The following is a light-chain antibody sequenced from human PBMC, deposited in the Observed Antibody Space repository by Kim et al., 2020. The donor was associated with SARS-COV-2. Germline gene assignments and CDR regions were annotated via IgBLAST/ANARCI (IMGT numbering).Light chain of an antibody. V-gene: IGLV3-21*04. CDR3: QVWDSSNDHPWV. CDR1: NIGSKS. J-gene: IGLJ3*02. CDR2: YDS. Sequence: SYELTQPPSVSVAPGKTARITCGGNNIGSKSVHWYQQKPGQAPVLVIYYDSDRPSGIPERFSGSNSGNTATLTISRVEAGDEADYYCQVWDSSNDHPWVFGGGTQLTVL.